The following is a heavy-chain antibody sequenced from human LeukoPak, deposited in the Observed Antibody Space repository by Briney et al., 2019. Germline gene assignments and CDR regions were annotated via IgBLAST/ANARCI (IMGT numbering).Heavy chain of an antibody. CDR3: AREIKWGAVAL. CDR1: GGSISSYY. D-gene: IGHD6-19*01. V-gene: IGHV4-59*01. CDR2: IYYSGST. Sequence: SETLSLTCTVSGGSISSYYCSWVRQPPGKGLEWIGYIYYSGSTNYNPSLKSRVTISVDTSKNQFSLKLKSVTAADTAVYYCAREIKWGAVALWGQGTLVTVSS. J-gene: IGHJ4*02.